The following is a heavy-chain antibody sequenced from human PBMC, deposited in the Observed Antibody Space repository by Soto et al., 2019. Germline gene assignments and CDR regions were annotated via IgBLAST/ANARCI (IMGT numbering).Heavy chain of an antibody. J-gene: IGHJ4*02. CDR3: ARDQNYDSSGYPDY. CDR1: GFTFSSYA. V-gene: IGHV3-30-3*01. CDR2: ISYDGSNK. D-gene: IGHD3-22*01. Sequence: PGGSLRLSCAASGFTFSSYAMHWVRQAPGKGLEWVAVISYDGSNKYYADSVKGRFTISRDNSKNTLYLQMNSLRAEDTAVYYCARDQNYDSSGYPDYWGQGXLVTVSS.